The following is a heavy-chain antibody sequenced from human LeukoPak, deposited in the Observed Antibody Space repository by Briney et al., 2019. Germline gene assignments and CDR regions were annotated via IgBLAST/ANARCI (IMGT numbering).Heavy chain of an antibody. CDR2: INPNSGGT. V-gene: IGHV1-2*02. CDR3: ARRYDSSGYSNYFDY. D-gene: IGHD3-22*01. J-gene: IGHJ4*02. Sequence: ASVKVSCKTSGYTFTDFFIHWVRQAPGQGLEWMGWINPNSGGTNYAQKFQGRVTMTRDTSISTAYMELSRLRSDDTAVYYCARRYDSSGYSNYFDYWGQGTLVTVSS. CDR1: GYTFTDFF.